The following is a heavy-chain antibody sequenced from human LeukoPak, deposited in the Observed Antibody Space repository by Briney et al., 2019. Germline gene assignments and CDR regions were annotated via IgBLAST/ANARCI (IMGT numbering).Heavy chain of an antibody. CDR1: GFTSSTSW. Sequence: GGSLRLSCAASGFTSSTSWMSSVRQAPGKGLEWVANIKEDGSEDYYMDSVKGRFTISRDNAKNSLSLQMNSLTGEVPAMYYCAKVPGRVPYISNWGQGALVYVSS. D-gene: IGHD2-2*01. V-gene: IGHV3-7*02. CDR3: AKVPGRVPYISN. CDR2: IKEDGSED. J-gene: IGHJ4*02.